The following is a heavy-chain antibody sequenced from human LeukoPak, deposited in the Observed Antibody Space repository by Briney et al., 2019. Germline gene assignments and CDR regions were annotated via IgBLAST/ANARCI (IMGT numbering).Heavy chain of an antibody. CDR3: ARGVVATSGYYGMDV. D-gene: IGHD2-21*02. V-gene: IGHV4-34*01. Sequence: SETLSLTCTVSGGSINGYYWSWIRQPPGKGLEWIGEINHSGSTNYNPSLKSRVTISVDTSKNQFSLKLSSVTAADTAVYYCARGVVATSGYYGMDVWGQGTTVTVSS. CDR1: GGSINGYY. J-gene: IGHJ6*02. CDR2: INHSGST.